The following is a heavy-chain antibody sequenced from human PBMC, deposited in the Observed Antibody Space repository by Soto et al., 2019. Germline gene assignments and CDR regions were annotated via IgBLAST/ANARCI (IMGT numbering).Heavy chain of an antibody. D-gene: IGHD1-1*01. J-gene: IGHJ4*02. CDR2: IYYSGSS. Sequence: SETLSLTCTVSGGSISTGGYYWSWIRQHPGKGLEWIGYIYYSGSSSYNLSLKGRLTISVDTSKNQFSLKLSSVTAADTAVYYCASTRDYFYYWGQGILVTVSS. CDR1: GGSISTGGYY. CDR3: ASTRDYFYY. V-gene: IGHV4-31*03.